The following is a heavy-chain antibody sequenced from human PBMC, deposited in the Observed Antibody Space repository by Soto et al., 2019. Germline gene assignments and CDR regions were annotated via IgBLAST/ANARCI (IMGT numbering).Heavy chain of an antibody. D-gene: IGHD2-2*01. Sequence: SETLSLTCTVSGGSISSYYWSWIRQPPGKGLEWIGYIYYSGSTNYNPSLKSRVTISVDTSKNQFSLKLSSVTAADTAVYYCARAPVCSSNSCYYYYYYMDVWGKGTTVTVSS. CDR2: IYYSGST. J-gene: IGHJ6*03. V-gene: IGHV4-59*08. CDR1: GGSISSYY. CDR3: ARAPVCSSNSCYYYYYYMDV.